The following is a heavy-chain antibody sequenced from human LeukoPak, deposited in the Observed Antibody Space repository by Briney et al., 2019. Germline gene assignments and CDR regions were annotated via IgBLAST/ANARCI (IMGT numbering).Heavy chain of an antibody. CDR1: GFTFSSNS. D-gene: IGHD3-10*01. Sequence: GGSLRLSCAASGFTFSSNSMSWVRQAPGKGLEWVAVIYSGGSTYYADSVTGSCTISRDNSKNTLFLHVNNLSADDTAMFYSVGSYSGYFDYCGQGTLVTVSS. CDR3: VGSYSGYFDY. J-gene: IGHJ4*02. V-gene: IGHV3-66*01. CDR2: IYSGGST.